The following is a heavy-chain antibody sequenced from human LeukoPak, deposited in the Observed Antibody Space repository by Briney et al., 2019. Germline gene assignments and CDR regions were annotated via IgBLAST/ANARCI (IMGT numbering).Heavy chain of an antibody. Sequence: PGGSLRLSCAASGFTFSNYWTNWVRHAPGEGLEWVANINEYGSEKYYVDSVRGRFTISRDNAENSLFLHMNSLRVEDTAVYRCARVLYGSRVNVIDSWGPGTLVTVSS. D-gene: IGHD2-2*01. V-gene: IGHV3-7*01. CDR3: ARVLYGSRVNVIDS. CDR2: INEYGSEK. J-gene: IGHJ4*02. CDR1: GFTFSNYW.